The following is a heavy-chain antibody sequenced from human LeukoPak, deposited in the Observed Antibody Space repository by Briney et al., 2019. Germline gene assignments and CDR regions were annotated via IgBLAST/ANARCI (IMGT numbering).Heavy chain of an antibody. D-gene: IGHD3-22*01. CDR2: IYSGGST. J-gene: IGHJ3*02. CDR3: ARENSRGFGALDI. Sequence: PGGSLRLSCAASGFTVSSNYMSWVRQAPGKGLEWVSVIYSGGSTYYADSVKGRFTISRDNSKNTLYLQMNSLRAEDTAVYHCARENSRGFGALDIWGQGTVVTVSS. V-gene: IGHV3-53*01. CDR1: GFTVSSNY.